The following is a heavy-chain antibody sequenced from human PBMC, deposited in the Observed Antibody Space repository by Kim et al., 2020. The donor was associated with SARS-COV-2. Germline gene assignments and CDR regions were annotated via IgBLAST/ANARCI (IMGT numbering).Heavy chain of an antibody. V-gene: IGHV3-21*01. Sequence: GGSLRLSCATSGFTFSSYDMNWVRQAPGKGLEWVSSISTTSAYIYYAGSIKGRFTVSRDNAKNSLYLQMDSLIGEDTAVYYCARGGSGSLIRRAPFDFWGQGTLVPVSS. D-gene: IGHD1-26*01. CDR3: ARGGSGSLIRRAPFDF. CDR2: ISTTSAYI. CDR1: GFTFSSYD. J-gene: IGHJ4*02.